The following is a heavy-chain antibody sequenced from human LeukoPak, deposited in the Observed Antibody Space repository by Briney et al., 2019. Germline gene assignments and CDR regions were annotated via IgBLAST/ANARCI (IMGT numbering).Heavy chain of an antibody. Sequence: PGGSLRLSCAASGFTFSSYAMHWVRQAPGKGLEWVAVISYDGSNKYYADSVKGRFTISRDNAKNTLYLQMNSLRVDDTAVYYCARAMPHDNWFDPWGQGSLVTVSS. V-gene: IGHV3-30*04. J-gene: IGHJ5*02. D-gene: IGHD2-2*01. CDR3: ARAMPHDNWFDP. CDR2: ISYDGSNK. CDR1: GFTFSSYA.